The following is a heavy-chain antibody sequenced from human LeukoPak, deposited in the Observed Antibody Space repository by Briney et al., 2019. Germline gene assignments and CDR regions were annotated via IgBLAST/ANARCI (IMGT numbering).Heavy chain of an antibody. V-gene: IGHV1-8*01. D-gene: IGHD3-10*01. CDR2: MHPSKGDT. CDR1: GYTFTNDD. J-gene: IGHJ3*01. Sequence: ASVKGSCKASGYTFTNDDINWVRQATGQGLEWMGWMHPSKGDTGYAQKFQGRVTMTRNTSTTTAYMELSSLRSDDTAVYYCARRVRGVVIFSRAQGSFDLWGQGTLVTVSS. CDR3: ARRVRGVVIFSRAQGSFDL.